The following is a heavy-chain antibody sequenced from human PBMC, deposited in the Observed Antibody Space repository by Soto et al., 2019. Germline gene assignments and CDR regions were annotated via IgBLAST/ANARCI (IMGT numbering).Heavy chain of an antibody. Sequence: GGSLRLSCAASGFTFDDYAMHWVRQTPGKSLEWVSLITWDGGSTFYANSVRGRFTISRDNNNHYLYLQMSSLRTEDTALYYCARERGRITDYWGQGTLVTVSS. CDR1: GFTFDDYA. J-gene: IGHJ4*02. CDR3: ARERGRITDY. D-gene: IGHD1-20*01. CDR2: ITWDGGST. V-gene: IGHV3-43*01.